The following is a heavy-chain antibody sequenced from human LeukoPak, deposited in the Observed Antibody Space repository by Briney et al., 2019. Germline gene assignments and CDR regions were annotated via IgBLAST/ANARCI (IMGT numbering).Heavy chain of an antibody. CDR3: ARAGDTGNFDY. Sequence: SETLSLTCTVSGGSISSYYWSWIRQPPGKGLEWIGYIYYSGSTNYNPSLKSRVAISVDTSKNQFSLKLSSVTAADTAVYYCARAGDTGNFDYWGQGTLVTVSS. J-gene: IGHJ4*02. CDR1: GGSISSYY. CDR2: IYYSGST. V-gene: IGHV4-59*01. D-gene: IGHD3-10*01.